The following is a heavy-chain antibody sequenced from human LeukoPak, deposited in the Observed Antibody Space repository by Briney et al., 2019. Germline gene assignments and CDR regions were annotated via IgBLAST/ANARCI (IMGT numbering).Heavy chain of an antibody. Sequence: PGGSLRLSXTASGFTFSGYWMHWVRQAPGKGLVWVSRINSDDSSTRYADSVKGRFTISRDNAKNTVYLQMNSLRAEDTAMYYCARLYSYAYDYWGQGTPVTVSS. CDR2: INSDDSST. D-gene: IGHD3-16*01. CDR3: ARLYSYAYDY. CDR1: GFTFSGYW. V-gene: IGHV3-74*01. J-gene: IGHJ4*02.